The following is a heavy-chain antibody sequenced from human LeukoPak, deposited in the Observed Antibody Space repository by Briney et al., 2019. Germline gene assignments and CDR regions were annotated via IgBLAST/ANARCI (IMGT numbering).Heavy chain of an antibody. Sequence: GGSLRLSCAASGFTFNNYAMNWVRQAPGKGLEWVSAISGSGGGSTYYADSVKGRFTISRDNAKNTLYLQMNSLRAEDTALYYCARVTTVTTFDYWGQGTLVTVSS. CDR3: ARVTTVTTFDY. J-gene: IGHJ4*02. CDR2: ISGSGGGST. D-gene: IGHD4-17*01. CDR1: GFTFNNYA. V-gene: IGHV3-23*01.